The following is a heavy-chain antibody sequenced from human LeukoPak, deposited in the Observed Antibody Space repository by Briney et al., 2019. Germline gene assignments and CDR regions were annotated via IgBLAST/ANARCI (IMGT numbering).Heavy chain of an antibody. D-gene: IGHD2-2*01. J-gene: IGHJ4*02. CDR1: GFTFRTFG. CDR2: IWYDGINK. Sequence: PGRSLRLSCAASGFTFRTFGMHWVRQAPGKGLEWVAIIWYDGINKYCADSVKGRFTISRDNSKNTLLLQMNRLRAEDTAVYHCARGPTYCSSTSCQEYFLDYWGQGTLVTVSS. V-gene: IGHV3-33*01. CDR3: ARGPTYCSSTSCQEYFLDY.